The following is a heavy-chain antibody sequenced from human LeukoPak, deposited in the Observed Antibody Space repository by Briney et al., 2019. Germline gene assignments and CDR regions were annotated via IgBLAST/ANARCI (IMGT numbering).Heavy chain of an antibody. D-gene: IGHD3-10*01. CDR1: GYTFTSYA. CDR2: INAGNGNT. V-gene: IGHV1-3*01. J-gene: IGHJ4*02. Sequence: ASVKVSCKASGYTFTSYAMHWVRQAPGQRLEWMGWINAGNGNTKYSQKFQGRVTMTRNTSISTAYMELSSLRSEDTAVYYCARGRSNMVRGRDLGYWGQGTLVTVSS. CDR3: ARGRSNMVRGRDLGY.